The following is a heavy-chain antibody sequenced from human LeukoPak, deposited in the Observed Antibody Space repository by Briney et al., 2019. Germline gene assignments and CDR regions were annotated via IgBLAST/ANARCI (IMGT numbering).Heavy chain of an antibody. CDR2: MNPNSGKT. J-gene: IGHJ6*02. CDR3: ARALGWNDSPWYYYYYYGMDV. Sequence: ASVKVSCKASGYSFNSQHIHWVRQAPGQGLEWMGWMNPNSGKTGYAQKFQGRVTMTRNTSISTAYMELSSLRSEDTAVYYCARALGWNDSPWYYYYYYGMDVWGQGTTVTVSS. D-gene: IGHD1-1*01. V-gene: IGHV1-8*02. CDR1: GYSFNSQH.